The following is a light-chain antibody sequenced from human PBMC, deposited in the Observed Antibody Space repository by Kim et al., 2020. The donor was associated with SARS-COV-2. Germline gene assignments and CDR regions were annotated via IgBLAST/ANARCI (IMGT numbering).Light chain of an antibody. CDR3: QAWDSSTVV. J-gene: IGLJ2*01. Sequence: SQGTTARITCYGDKLGDKYACWYQQKPGRSPALVIYQDSKRPSGIPERFSGSNSGNTATLTISGTQAMDEADYYCQAWDSSTVVFGGGTQLTVL. CDR2: QDS. V-gene: IGLV3-1*01. CDR1: KLGDKY.